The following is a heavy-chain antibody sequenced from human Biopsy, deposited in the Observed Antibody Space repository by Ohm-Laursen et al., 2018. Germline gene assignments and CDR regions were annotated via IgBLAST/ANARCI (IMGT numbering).Heavy chain of an antibody. J-gene: IGHJ6*02. V-gene: IGHV3-11*01. Sequence: SLRLSCAASGLIFSDYYMSWIRQAPGKGLEWIAYISARDGVVYYADSVKGRFTIPRDNTNNSLYLQMTSLRPEDTAVFYCARGKYKDFSTSLPRPYHYTLDFWGPGTTVTVSS. CDR3: ARGKYKDFSTSLPRPYHYTLDF. CDR1: GLIFSDYY. D-gene: IGHD3-22*01. CDR2: ISARDGVV.